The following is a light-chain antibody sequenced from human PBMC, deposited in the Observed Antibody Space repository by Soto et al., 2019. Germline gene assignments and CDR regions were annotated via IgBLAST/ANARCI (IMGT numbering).Light chain of an antibody. CDR3: CSYAGSDTFVV. Sequence: QSVLTQPRSVSGSPGQSVTISCTGTSSDDGGYNYVSWYQQHPGTAPKLMIYDVSKRPSGVPDRFAGSKSGNPASLTISGLQAEAEADDYCCSYAGSDTFVVFGGGTKRIVL. CDR2: DVS. V-gene: IGLV2-11*01. CDR1: SSDDGGYNY. J-gene: IGLJ2*01.